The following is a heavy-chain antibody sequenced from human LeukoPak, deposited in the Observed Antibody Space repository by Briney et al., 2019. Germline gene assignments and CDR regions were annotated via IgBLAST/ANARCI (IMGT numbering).Heavy chain of an antibody. CDR3: ARHHCSSTSCPYYFDY. V-gene: IGHV5-51*01. CDR1: GYSFTSYW. D-gene: IGHD2-2*01. Sequence: GESLKISCKGSGYSFTSYWIGWVRQMPGKGLGWMGIIYPGDSDTRYSPSFQGQVTISADKSISTAYLQWSSLKASDTAMYYCARHHCSSTSCPYYFDYWGQGTLVTVSS. J-gene: IGHJ4*02. CDR2: IYPGDSDT.